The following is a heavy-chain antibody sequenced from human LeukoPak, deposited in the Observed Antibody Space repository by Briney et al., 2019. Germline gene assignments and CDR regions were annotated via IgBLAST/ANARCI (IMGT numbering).Heavy chain of an antibody. CDR1: GFTFDDYA. CDR2: ISWNSGSI. CDR3: AKEGHYYYYYGMDV. Sequence: GGSLRLSCAASGFTFDDYAMHWVRQAPGKGLEWVSGISWNSGSIGYADSVKGRFTISRDNAKNFLYLQMNSLRAEDTALYCCAKEGHYYYYYGMDVWGQGTTVTVSS. V-gene: IGHV3-9*01. J-gene: IGHJ6*02.